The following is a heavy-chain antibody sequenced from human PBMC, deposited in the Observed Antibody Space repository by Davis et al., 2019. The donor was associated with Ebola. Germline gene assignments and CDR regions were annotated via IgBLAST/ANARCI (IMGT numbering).Heavy chain of an antibody. D-gene: IGHD5-18*01. CDR3: ARGIQLWLPHYYYGMDV. V-gene: IGHV3-74*01. Sequence: GSLRLSCAASGFTFSSYWMHWVRQAPGKGLVWVSRINSDGSSTSYADSVKGRFTISRDNAKNTLYLQMNSLRAEDTAVYYCARGIQLWLPHYYYGMDVWGQGTTVTVSS. J-gene: IGHJ6*02. CDR1: GFTFSSYW. CDR2: INSDGSST.